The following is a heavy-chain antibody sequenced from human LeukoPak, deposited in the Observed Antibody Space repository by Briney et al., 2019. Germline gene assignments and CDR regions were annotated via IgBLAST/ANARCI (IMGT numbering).Heavy chain of an antibody. D-gene: IGHD3-22*01. V-gene: IGHV4-34*01. CDR1: GGSFSGYY. CDR3: AGRYYYDSSGYYYGLDY. Sequence: SETLSLTCAVYGGSFSGYYWSWIRQPPGKGLEWIGEINHSGSTNYNPSLKSRVTISLDTSKNQFSLKLSSVTAADTAVYYCAGRYYYDSSGYYYGLDYWGQGTLVTVSS. J-gene: IGHJ4*02. CDR2: INHSGST.